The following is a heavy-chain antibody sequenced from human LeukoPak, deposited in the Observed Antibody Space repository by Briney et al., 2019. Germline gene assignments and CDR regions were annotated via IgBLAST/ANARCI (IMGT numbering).Heavy chain of an antibody. CDR3: ARTSSRYAGAWFDS. CDR1: LGSIRTADYY. D-gene: IGHD6-13*01. CDR2: IYFSGTP. V-gene: IGHV4-39*01. Sequence: SETLSLTCTVSLGSIRTADYYWAWLRQPPGEELEWLGSIYFSGTPYFNPSLKSRAAVSIDTSKTQFSLKVTSVNASDTAVYFCARTSSRYAGAWFDSWGQGTLVTVSS. J-gene: IGHJ5*01.